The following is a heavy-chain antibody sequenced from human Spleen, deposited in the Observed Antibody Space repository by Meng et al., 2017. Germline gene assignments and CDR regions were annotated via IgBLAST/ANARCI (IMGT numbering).Heavy chain of an antibody. CDR1: GYNFPDYY. V-gene: IGHV1-2*06. Sequence: ASVKVSCKPSGYNFPDYYIHWVRRAPGQGLEWMGRINPKSGDTHYAQKFQARVTMTGATSISTAYMELSGLGSDDTAMYYCARDEDISAAGKLFGDYWGQGTLVTVSS. CDR2: INPKSGDT. D-gene: IGHD6-25*01. CDR3: ARDEDISAAGKLFGDY. J-gene: IGHJ4*02.